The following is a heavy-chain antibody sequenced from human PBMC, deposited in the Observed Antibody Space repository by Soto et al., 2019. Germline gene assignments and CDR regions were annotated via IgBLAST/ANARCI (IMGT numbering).Heavy chain of an antibody. V-gene: IGHV4-59*01. D-gene: IGHD6-6*01. CDR2: IYYSGST. CDR1: GGSISSYY. CDR3: ARVSSSKLISYYYYMDV. J-gene: IGHJ6*03. Sequence: SETLSLTCTVSGGSISSYYWSWIRQPPGKGLEWIGYIYYSGSTNYNPSLKSRVTISVDTSKNQFSLKLSSVTAADTAVYYCARVSSSKLISYYYYMDVWGKGTTVTVSS.